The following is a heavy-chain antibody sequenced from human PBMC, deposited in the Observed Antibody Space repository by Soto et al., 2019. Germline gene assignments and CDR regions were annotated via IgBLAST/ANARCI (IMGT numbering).Heavy chain of an antibody. CDR3: ARTEYSSSEYDY. Sequence: ASVKVSCKASGYTFTGYYMHWVRQAPGQGLEWMGWINPNSGGTNYAQKFQGWVTMTGDTSISTAYMELSRLRSDDTAVYYCARTEYSSSEYDYWGQGTLVTVSS. D-gene: IGHD6-6*01. CDR2: INPNSGGT. V-gene: IGHV1-2*04. J-gene: IGHJ4*02. CDR1: GYTFTGYY.